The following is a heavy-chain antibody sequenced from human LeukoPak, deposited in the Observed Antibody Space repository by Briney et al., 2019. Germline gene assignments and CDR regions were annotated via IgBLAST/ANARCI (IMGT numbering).Heavy chain of an antibody. V-gene: IGHV4-4*02. J-gene: IGHJ4*02. Sequence: SGTLSLTCAVSGGSISSSNWWSWVRQPPGKGLEWIGEIYHGGNTNYNPSLETRVTISVDKSKNQFSLRLSSVTAADTAVYYCAKSTGTDWYYFDYWGQGTLVAVAS. D-gene: IGHD3-9*01. CDR1: GGSISSSNW. CDR2: IYHGGNT. CDR3: AKSTGTDWYYFDY.